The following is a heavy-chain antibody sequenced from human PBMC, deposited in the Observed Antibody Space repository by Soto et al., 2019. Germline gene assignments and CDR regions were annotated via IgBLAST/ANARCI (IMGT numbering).Heavy chain of an antibody. Sequence: DVQLLESGGGLVQPGGSLILSCAASGFTFSSYSTSWVRQAPGKGLEWVSGISGSGESKHYADSVRGRFAISRDNSKNTLYLQMNSLRVEDTAVYYCAKSTGDRWTTYDFHGWGQGTLVTVSA. CDR3: AKSTGDRWTTYDFHG. CDR1: GFTFSSYS. V-gene: IGHV3-23*01. D-gene: IGHD3-3*01. CDR2: ISGSGESK. J-gene: IGHJ4*02.